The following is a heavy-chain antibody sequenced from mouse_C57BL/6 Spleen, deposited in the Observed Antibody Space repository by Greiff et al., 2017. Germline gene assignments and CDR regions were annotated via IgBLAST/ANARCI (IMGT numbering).Heavy chain of an antibody. Sequence: EVQLMESGPGLAKPSQTLSLTCSVTGYSITSAYWNCIRKFPGSKLQYMGYISYSGSTYYNPSLKSRISITRDTSKNQYYLQLNSVTTEDTATYYGARFDDYDYWYFDVWGTGTTVTVSS. CDR2: ISYSGST. CDR1: GYSITSAY. V-gene: IGHV3-8*01. CDR3: ARFDDYDYWYFDV. D-gene: IGHD2-4*01. J-gene: IGHJ1*03.